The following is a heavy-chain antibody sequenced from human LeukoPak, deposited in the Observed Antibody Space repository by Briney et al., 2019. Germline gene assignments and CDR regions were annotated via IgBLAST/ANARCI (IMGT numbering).Heavy chain of an antibody. Sequence: SETLSLTCTVSGGSISSSSYYWGWIRQPPGKGLEWIGSIYYSGSTYYNPSLKSRVTISVDTSKNQFSLKLSSVTAADTAVYYCARSRGSYYGFDYWGQGTLVTVSS. CDR2: IYYSGST. D-gene: IGHD1-26*01. CDR3: ARSRGSYYGFDY. J-gene: IGHJ4*02. CDR1: GGSISSSSYY. V-gene: IGHV4-39*01.